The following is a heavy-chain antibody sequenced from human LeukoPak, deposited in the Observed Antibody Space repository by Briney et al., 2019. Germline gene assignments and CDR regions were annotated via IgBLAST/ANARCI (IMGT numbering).Heavy chain of an antibody. D-gene: IGHD6-13*01. V-gene: IGHV3-21*01. CDR1: GFTFSSYS. J-gene: IGHJ4*02. CDR3: ARGGSTWLGSG. CDR2: ISSSSSYI. Sequence: GGSLRLSCAASGFTFSSYSMNWVRQAPGKGLEWVSSISSSSSYIYYADSVKGRFTISRDNAKNSLYLQMNSLRAEDTAVYYCARGGSTWLGSGWGQGTLVTVSS.